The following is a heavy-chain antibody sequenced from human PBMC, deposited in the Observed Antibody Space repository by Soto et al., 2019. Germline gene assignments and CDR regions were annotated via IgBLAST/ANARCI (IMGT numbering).Heavy chain of an antibody. CDR1: GFTFSGYW. CDR3: ARELASYNDY. V-gene: IGHV3-74*01. J-gene: IGHJ4*02. Sequence: EVQLVESGGGLVQPGGSLRLSCAASGFTFSGYWMHWVRQAPGKGLVWVSRIDGDGSRTNYADSVKGRFTISRDNAKNTLYLQMNSLRADDTAVYYCARELASYNDYWGQGTLVTVSS. D-gene: IGHD1-1*01. CDR2: IDGDGSRT.